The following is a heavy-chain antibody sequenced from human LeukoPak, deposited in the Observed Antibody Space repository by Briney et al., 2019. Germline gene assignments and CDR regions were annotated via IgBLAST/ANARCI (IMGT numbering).Heavy chain of an antibody. V-gene: IGHV4-30-4*01. D-gene: IGHD2-21*02. CDR3: ARLVVVTARGAFDI. CDR1: GGSISSGDYY. J-gene: IGHJ3*02. Sequence: PSQTLSLTCTVSGGSISSGDYYWSWIRQPPGKGLEWIGYIYYSGSTYYNPSLKSRVTISVDTSKNQFSLKLSSVTAADTAVYYCARLVVVTARGAFDIWGQRTMVTVSS. CDR2: IYYSGST.